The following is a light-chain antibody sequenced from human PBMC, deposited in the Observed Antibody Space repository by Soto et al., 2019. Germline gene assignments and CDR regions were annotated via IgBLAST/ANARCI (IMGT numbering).Light chain of an antibody. J-gene: IGLJ2*01. Sequence: QSALTQPASVSGSPGQSITISCTGTSSDGGGYNYVSGYQQHPGKAPKLMIYDVSNRPSGVSHRFSGSKSANTASLTNSGLQAEDKADYYCTSYTGSSTYVVFGGGTKLTVL. CDR2: DVS. V-gene: IGLV2-14*01. CDR1: SSDGGGYNY. CDR3: TSYTGSSTYVV.